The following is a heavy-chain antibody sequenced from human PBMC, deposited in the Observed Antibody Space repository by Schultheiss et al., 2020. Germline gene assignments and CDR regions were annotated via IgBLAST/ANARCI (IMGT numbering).Heavy chain of an antibody. CDR2: ISYDGSNK. D-gene: IGHD3-3*01. J-gene: IGHJ4*02. CDR1: GFTFSSYG. Sequence: GESLKISCAASGFTFSSYGMHWVRQAPGKGLEWVAVISYDGSNKYYADSVKGRFTISRDNSKNTLYLQMNSLRAEDTAVYYCAKDRRFLEWLPRGYFDYWGQGTLVTVSS. CDR3: AKDRRFLEWLPRGYFDY. V-gene: IGHV3-30*18.